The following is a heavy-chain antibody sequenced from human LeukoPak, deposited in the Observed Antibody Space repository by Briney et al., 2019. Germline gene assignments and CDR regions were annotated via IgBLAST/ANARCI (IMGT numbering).Heavy chain of an antibody. J-gene: IGHJ4*02. CDR2: IFNSGTST. D-gene: IGHD4-17*01. Sequence: GGSLRLSCAASGFTFSTYAMTWVRQAPGKGLEWVSVIFNSGTSTYYADSVKGRFTISRDNSKNTLHLQMSSMRAEDTAVYYCAKDMYGDFGGVDYWGQGTLVTVSS. CDR1: GFTFSTYA. CDR3: AKDMYGDFGGVDY. V-gene: IGHV3-23*01.